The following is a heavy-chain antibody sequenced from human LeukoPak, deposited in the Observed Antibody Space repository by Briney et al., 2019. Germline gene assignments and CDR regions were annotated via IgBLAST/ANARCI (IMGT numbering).Heavy chain of an antibody. D-gene: IGHD5-12*01. V-gene: IGHV3-7*01. CDR1: GFSFSRSY. CDR3: ARDPSRYDLDY. Sequence: GGSLRLSCAASGFSFSRSYMNWVRQAPGKGLEWVATIKQDGVDKYYVDSVKGRFTISRDTAKNSLFLQMNSLRAEDTAVYYCARDPSRYDLDYWGQGALVTVSS. J-gene: IGHJ4*02. CDR2: IKQDGVDK.